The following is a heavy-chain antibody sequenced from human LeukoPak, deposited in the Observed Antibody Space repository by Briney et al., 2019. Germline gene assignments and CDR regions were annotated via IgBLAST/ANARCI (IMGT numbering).Heavy chain of an antibody. CDR1: GFTFSNYA. Sequence: PGGSLRLSCAASGFTFSNYAMNWVRQAPGKGLEWVSSISSSSSYIYYADSVKGRFTISRDNAKNSLYLQMNSLRAEDTAVYYCAREGSSWSRFDYWGQGTLVTVSS. CDR3: AREGSSWSRFDY. J-gene: IGHJ4*02. V-gene: IGHV3-21*01. CDR2: ISSSSSYI. D-gene: IGHD6-13*01.